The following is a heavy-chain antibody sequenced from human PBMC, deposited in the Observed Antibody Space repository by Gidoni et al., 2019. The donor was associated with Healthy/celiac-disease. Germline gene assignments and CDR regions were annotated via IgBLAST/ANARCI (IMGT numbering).Heavy chain of an antibody. CDR2: IYYSGST. D-gene: IGHD3-22*01. V-gene: IGHV4-31*03. Sequence: QVQLQESGPGLVKPSQTLSLTCTVSGGSIRSGGYYWSWIRQHPGKGLEWIGYIYYSGSTYYNPSLKSRVTISVDTSKNQFSLKLSSVTAADTAVYYCARGDYYDSSGYTYWGQGTLVTVSS. CDR3: ARGDYYDSSGYTY. CDR1: GGSIRSGGYY. J-gene: IGHJ4*02.